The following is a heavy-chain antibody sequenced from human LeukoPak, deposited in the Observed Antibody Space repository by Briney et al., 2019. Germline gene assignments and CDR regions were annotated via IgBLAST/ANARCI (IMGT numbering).Heavy chain of an antibody. D-gene: IGHD1-26*01. J-gene: IGHJ4*02. Sequence: SETLSLTCTVSGNSISSYYWSWIRQPAGKGLEWIGRIYTSGSTNYNPSLKSRVTMSVDTSKSQFSLKLSSVTAADTAVYYCARGGGIVGATTIDYWGQGTLVTVSS. CDR1: GNSISSYY. V-gene: IGHV4-4*07. CDR3: ARGGGIVGATTIDY. CDR2: IYTSGST.